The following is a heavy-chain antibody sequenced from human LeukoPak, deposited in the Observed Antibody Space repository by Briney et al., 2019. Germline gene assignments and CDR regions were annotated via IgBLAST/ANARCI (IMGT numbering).Heavy chain of an antibody. D-gene: IGHD6-6*01. CDR1: GGSVSSYY. Sequence: SETLSLTCTVSGGSVSSYYWSWIRQPPGKGLEWIGEINHSGSTNYNPSLKSRVTISVDTSKNQFSLKLSSVTAADTAVYYCARKGLAARPLGSYYYYYYMDVWGKGTTVTVSS. CDR2: INHSGST. V-gene: IGHV4-34*01. CDR3: ARKGLAARPLGSYYYYYYMDV. J-gene: IGHJ6*03.